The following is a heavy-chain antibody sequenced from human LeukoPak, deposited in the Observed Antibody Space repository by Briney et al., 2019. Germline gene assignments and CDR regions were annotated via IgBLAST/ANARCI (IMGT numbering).Heavy chain of an antibody. CDR3: ARSARVSDY. CDR2: IKPDGSET. D-gene: IGHD5-18*01. Sequence: GGSLRLSCAASGFTFSRYWMSWVRQAPGKGLEWVADIKPDGSETYYVDSVKGRFTISRDNAKNSLYLQMNSRRVLYAAVLYCARSARVSDYWGQGTLVTVSS. CDR1: GFTFSRYW. J-gene: IGHJ4*02. V-gene: IGHV3-7*04.